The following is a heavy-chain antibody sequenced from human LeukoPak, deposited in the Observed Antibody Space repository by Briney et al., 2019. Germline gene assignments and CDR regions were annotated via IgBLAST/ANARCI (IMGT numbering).Heavy chain of an antibody. CDR3: ARLVSSGSYLLRSQGQYYFDY. J-gene: IGHJ4*02. V-gene: IGHV1-2*02. CDR1: GYTFTGYY. Sequence: ASVKVSCKASGYTFTGYYMHWVRQAPGQGLEWMGWINPNSGGTNYAQKFQGRVTMTRDTSISTAYMELSRLRSDDTAVYYCARLVSSGSYLLRSQGQYYFDYWGQGTLVTVSS. D-gene: IGHD1-26*01. CDR2: INPNSGGT.